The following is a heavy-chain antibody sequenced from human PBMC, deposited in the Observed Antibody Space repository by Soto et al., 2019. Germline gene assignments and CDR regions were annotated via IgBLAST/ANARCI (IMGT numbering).Heavy chain of an antibody. V-gene: IGHV3-53*01. CDR1: GFTVSSNY. Sequence: GGSLRLSCAASGFTVSSNYMSWVRQAPGKGLEWVAESYSSGRTYYADSVKGRFTISRDNSRNMVFLQMNGLRVEDTALYYCARDREPDGIWTFDSWGQGALVTVSS. D-gene: IGHD3-9*01. CDR2: SYSSGRT. J-gene: IGHJ4*02. CDR3: ARDREPDGIWTFDS.